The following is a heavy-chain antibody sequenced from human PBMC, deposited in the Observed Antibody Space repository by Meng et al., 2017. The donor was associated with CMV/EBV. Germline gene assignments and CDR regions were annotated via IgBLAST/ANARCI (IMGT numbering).Heavy chain of an antibody. V-gene: IGHV1-69*05. J-gene: IGHJ1*01. CDR3: VRSYCSSTSCYIPPEYFQH. CDR1: GYTFTSYG. Sequence: SVKVSCKASGYTFTSYGISWVRQAPGQGLEWMGGIIPIFGTANYAQKFQGRVTITTDESTSTAYMELSSLRSEDTAVYYCVRSYCSSTSCYIPPEYFQHWGQGTLVTVSS. D-gene: IGHD2-2*02. CDR2: IIPIFGTA.